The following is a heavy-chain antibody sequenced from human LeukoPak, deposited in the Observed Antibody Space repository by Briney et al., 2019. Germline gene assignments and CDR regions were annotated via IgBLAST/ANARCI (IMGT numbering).Heavy chain of an antibody. CDR2: IYYSGST. V-gene: IGHV4-59*01. CDR1: GGAISSYY. CDR3: GSNFWSGKGNLFDP. D-gene: IGHD3-3*01. J-gene: IGHJ5*02. Sequence: PSETLSLTCTVSGGAISSYYWSWIRQPPGKGLEWIGYIYYSGSTNYNPSLKSRVTISVDTSKNQFSLKLSSVTAADPAGYYCGSNFWSGKGNLFDPWGQGTLVTVSS.